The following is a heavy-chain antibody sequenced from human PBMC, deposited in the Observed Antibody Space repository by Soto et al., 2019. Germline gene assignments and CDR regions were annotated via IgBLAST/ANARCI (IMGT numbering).Heavy chain of an antibody. J-gene: IGHJ4*02. CDR1: GGTFSSYT. CDR3: ARAPLLYGDYVATGARTPLDY. V-gene: IGHV1-69*02. CDR2: IIPILGIA. Sequence: QVQLVQSGAEVKKPGSSVKVSCKASGGTFSSYTISWVRQAPGQGLEWMGRIIPILGIANYAQKFQGRVTITADKSTSTAYMELSSLRSEDTAVYYCARAPLLYGDYVATGARTPLDYWGQGTLVTVSS. D-gene: IGHD4-17*01.